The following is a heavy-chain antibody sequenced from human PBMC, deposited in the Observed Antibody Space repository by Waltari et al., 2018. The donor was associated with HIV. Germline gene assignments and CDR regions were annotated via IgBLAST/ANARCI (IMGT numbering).Heavy chain of an antibody. CDR2: VNPNRGGT. V-gene: IGHV1-2*06. D-gene: IGHD3-22*01. Sequence: QVQLVQSGAEVKKPGASVKVSCKASGYTFTGYYMHWVRQAPGPGLEWMGRVNPNRGGTNDAQKFQGRVTMTRDTSNSTAYMGRSRLRSDDTAVYYCARVRSGHYYDSSGYYWLWGQGTLVTVSS. J-gene: IGHJ4*02. CDR3: ARVRSGHYYDSSGYYWL. CDR1: GYTFTGYY.